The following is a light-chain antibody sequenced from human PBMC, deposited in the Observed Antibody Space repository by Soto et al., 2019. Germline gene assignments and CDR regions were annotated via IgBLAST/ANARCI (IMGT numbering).Light chain of an antibody. CDR3: NSQRSSGTRV. V-gene: IGLV2-14*01. CDR2: EVS. CDR1: SSDVGGYKH. J-gene: IGLJ1*01. Sequence: QSVLTQPASVSGSPGQSITISCTGTSSDVGGYKHVSWYQHHPGKAPKLMIYEVSNRPSEVSNRFSGSKSGYTASLTISGLQAEDEADYYCNSQRSSGTRVFGTGTKVTVL.